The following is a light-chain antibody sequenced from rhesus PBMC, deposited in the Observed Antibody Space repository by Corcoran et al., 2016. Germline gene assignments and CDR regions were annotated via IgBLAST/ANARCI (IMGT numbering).Light chain of an antibody. Sequence: EIVLTQSPATLALSPGEGATLPCRASQSAGRYLAWYPQNPGQPTRLLSYGAASRATGIPDRFIGSGAGTDCSLTISSWEPEDVGVYYCQQETNRALTFGGGTRVEIK. V-gene: IGKV3-24*04. CDR1: QSAGRY. CDR2: GAA. J-gene: IGKJ4*01. CDR3: QQETNRALT.